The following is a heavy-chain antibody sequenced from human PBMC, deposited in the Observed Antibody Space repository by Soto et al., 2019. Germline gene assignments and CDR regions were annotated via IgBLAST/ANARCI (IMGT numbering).Heavy chain of an antibody. CDR3: AKGGTYHFDT. CDR2: LYTRGTT. V-gene: IGHV4-4*07. CDR1: GASLSNFY. J-gene: IGHJ4*02. D-gene: IGHD3-16*01. Sequence: SETLSLTCIVSGASLSNFYWSWIRQSAGKGLEWIGRLYTRGTTDYNPSLKSRVTMSIDTSKNRVSLSLTSVTAADSAVYYCAKGGTYHFDTWGQGIVVTVSS.